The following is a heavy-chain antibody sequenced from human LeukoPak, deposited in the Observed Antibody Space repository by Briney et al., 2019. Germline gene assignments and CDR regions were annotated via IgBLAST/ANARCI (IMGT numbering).Heavy chain of an antibody. CDR2: INPNSGGT. V-gene: IGHV1-2*06. J-gene: IGHJ4*02. CDR3: AREGDIVVVPAAELGY. D-gene: IGHD2-2*01. CDR1: GYTFTGYY. Sequence: ASVKVSRKASGYTFTGYYMHWVRQAPGQGLEWMGRINPNSGGTNYAQKFQGRVTMTRDTSISTAYMELSRLRSDDTAVYYCAREGDIVVVPAAELGYWGQGTLVTVSS.